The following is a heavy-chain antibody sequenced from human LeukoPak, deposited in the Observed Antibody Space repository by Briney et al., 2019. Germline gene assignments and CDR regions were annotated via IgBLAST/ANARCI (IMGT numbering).Heavy chain of an antibody. D-gene: IGHD6-13*01. J-gene: IGHJ4*02. Sequence: GGSLRLSCAASGFTFGRYAMSWVRQAPGKGLEWVSVISGSGAGTNYADSVKGRFTISRDNSKNTLYLQMNSLRAKDTAEYYCAKVNDISAAGTFDYWGQGTLVTVSS. CDR3: AKVNDISAAGTFDY. V-gene: IGHV3-23*01. CDR2: ISGSGAGT. CDR1: GFTFGRYA.